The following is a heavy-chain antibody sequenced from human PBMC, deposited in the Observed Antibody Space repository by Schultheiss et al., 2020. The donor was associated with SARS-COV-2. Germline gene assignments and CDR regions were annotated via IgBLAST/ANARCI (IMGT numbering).Heavy chain of an antibody. CDR1: GYSFTNCW. CDR2: IYPGDSST. J-gene: IGHJ3*02. Sequence: GESLKISCKGSGYSFTNCWIGWVRQMPGKGLEWMGIIYPGDSSTTYSPSFQGQVTVSADTSITTAYLQWSSLKASDTAMYYCARTYSYGASDAFDIWGQGTMVTVSS. CDR3: ARTYSYGASDAFDI. V-gene: IGHV5-51*01. D-gene: IGHD5-18*01.